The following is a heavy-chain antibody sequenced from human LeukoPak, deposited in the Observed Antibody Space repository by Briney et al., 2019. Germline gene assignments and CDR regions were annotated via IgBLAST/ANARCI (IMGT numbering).Heavy chain of an antibody. CDR1: GGSISSGGYY. D-gene: IGHD6-6*01. CDR3: AQPSIAARERFGWFDP. J-gene: IGHJ5*02. V-gene: IGHV4-31*03. Sequence: PSETLSLTCTVSGGSISSGGYYWSWIRQHPGKGLEWIGYIYYSGSTYYNPSLKSRVTISVDTSKNQFSLKLSSVTAADTAVYYCAQPSIAARERFGWFDPWGQGTLVTVSS. CDR2: IYYSGST.